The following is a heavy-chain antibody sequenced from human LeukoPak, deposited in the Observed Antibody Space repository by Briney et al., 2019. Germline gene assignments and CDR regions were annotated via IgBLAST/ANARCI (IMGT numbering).Heavy chain of an antibody. CDR2: MYYSGST. Sequence: PSETLSLTCTVSGDSISSYYWSWIRQPPGKGLEWIGYMYYSGSTNYNPSLKSRVTISVDTSKNQFSLKLSSVTAADTAVYYCARADYGSGSYSFDYWGQGTLVTVSS. D-gene: IGHD3-10*01. J-gene: IGHJ4*02. CDR1: GDSISSYY. V-gene: IGHV4-59*01. CDR3: ARADYGSGSYSFDY.